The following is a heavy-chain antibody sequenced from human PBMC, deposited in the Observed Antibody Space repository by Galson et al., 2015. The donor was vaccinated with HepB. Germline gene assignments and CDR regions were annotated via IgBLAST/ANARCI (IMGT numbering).Heavy chain of an antibody. Sequence: NVSCKASGYTFTGYYMHWVRQAPGQGLEWMGWINPNSGGTNYAQKFQGRVTMTRDTSISTAYMELSRLRSDDTAVYYCATDYYDSSGRMGGYFDYWGQGTLVTVSS. CDR2: INPNSGGT. CDR1: GYTFTGYY. D-gene: IGHD3-22*01. J-gene: IGHJ4*02. V-gene: IGHV1-2*02. CDR3: ATDYYDSSGRMGGYFDY.